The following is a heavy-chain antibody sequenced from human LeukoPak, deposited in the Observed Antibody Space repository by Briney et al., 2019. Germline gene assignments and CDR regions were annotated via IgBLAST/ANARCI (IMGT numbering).Heavy chain of an antibody. D-gene: IGHD2/OR15-2a*01. Sequence: GGSLRLCCAASGFTFSSYAMHWDRQAPGKGLEWVAVISYDGSNKYYADSVKGRFTISRDNSKNTLYLQMNSLRAEDTAVYYCARAFQVHIDYWGQGTLVTVSS. V-gene: IGHV3-30-3*01. CDR1: GFTFSSYA. CDR2: ISYDGSNK. J-gene: IGHJ4*02. CDR3: ARAFQVHIDY.